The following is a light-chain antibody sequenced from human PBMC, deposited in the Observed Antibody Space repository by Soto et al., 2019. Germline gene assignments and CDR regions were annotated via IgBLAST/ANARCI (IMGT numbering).Light chain of an antibody. CDR1: QSISSW. CDR2: DAS. CDR3: QQYTSYSRT. J-gene: IGKJ1*01. V-gene: IGKV1-5*01. Sequence: DIQMTQSPSTLSASVGDRVTITCRASQSISSWLAWYQQKPGKAPKLLIYDASSLESGVPSRFSGSGSGTEFTLTISSLQADDFVTYHSQQYTSYSRTFGLGTQV.